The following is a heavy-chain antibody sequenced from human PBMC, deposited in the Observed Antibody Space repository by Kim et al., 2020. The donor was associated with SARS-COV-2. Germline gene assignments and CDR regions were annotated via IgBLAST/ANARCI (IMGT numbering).Heavy chain of an antibody. CDR3: AKEVGIAAAGRWNWFDP. Sequence: KGRFTISRDNSKNTLYLQMNSLRAEDTAVYYCAKEVGIAAAGRWNWFDPWGQGTLVTVSS. D-gene: IGHD6-13*01. J-gene: IGHJ5*02. V-gene: IGHV3-30*02.